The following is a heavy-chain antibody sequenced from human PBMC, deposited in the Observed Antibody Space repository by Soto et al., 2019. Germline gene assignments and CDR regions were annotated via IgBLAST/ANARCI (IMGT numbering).Heavy chain of an antibody. Sequence: QVQLQESGPGLVKPSETLSLTCTVSGDSISSYYWSWVRQPPGKGLEWIGFMSYSGSTNYNPSLKSRVTISVDTSKNQFSLKLSSVIAADTAVYYCARYSGTYYVYWGQGTLVTVSS. V-gene: IGHV4-59*01. CDR2: MSYSGST. CDR1: GDSISSYY. J-gene: IGHJ4*02. D-gene: IGHD1-26*01. CDR3: ARYSGTYYVY.